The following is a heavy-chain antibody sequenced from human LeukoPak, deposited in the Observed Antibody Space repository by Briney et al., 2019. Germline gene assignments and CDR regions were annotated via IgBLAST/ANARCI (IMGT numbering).Heavy chain of an antibody. J-gene: IGHJ4*02. CDR2: INWDGGST. CDR1: GFTFEDYG. V-gene: IGHV3-20*04. CDR3: AKHGGVMAFYYFDY. Sequence: GGSLRLSCAASGFTFEDYGMSWVRQAPGKGLEWVSGINWDGGSTGYTDSVKGRFTISRDNAKNSLYLQMNSLRAEDTALYYCAKHGGVMAFYYFDYWGQGTLVTVSS. D-gene: IGHD3-16*01.